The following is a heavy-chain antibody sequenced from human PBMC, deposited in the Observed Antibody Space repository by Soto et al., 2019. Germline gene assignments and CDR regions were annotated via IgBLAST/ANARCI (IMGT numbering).Heavy chain of an antibody. D-gene: IGHD4-17*01. CDR1: GGSISSSNYY. CDR2: IYYSGST. Sequence: SETLSLTCTVSGGSISSSNYYLGWIRQPPGKGLEWIGSIYYSGSTYYNPSLKSRVTISVDTSKNQFSLKLSSVTAADTAVYYCARTVTPGYYGMDVRGQGTTVT. CDR3: ARTVTPGYYGMDV. V-gene: IGHV4-39*01. J-gene: IGHJ6*02.